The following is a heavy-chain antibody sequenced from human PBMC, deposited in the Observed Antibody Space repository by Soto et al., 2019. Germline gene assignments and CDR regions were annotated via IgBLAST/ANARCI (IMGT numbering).Heavy chain of an antibody. Sequence: GESLKISCKGSGYSFTSYWIGWVRQMPGKGLEWMGIIYPGDSDTRYSPSFQGQVTISADKSISTAYLQWSSLKASDTAMYYCARHFDTSSSAYYYFGMDVWGEGTTVTVSP. CDR1: GYSFTSYW. J-gene: IGHJ6*04. CDR3: ARHFDTSSSAYYYFGMDV. V-gene: IGHV5-51*01. CDR2: IYPGDSDT. D-gene: IGHD6-25*01.